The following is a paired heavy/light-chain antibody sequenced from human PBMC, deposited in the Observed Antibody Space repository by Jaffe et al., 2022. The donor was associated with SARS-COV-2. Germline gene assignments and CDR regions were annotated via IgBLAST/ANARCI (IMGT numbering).Light chain of an antibody. J-gene: IGLJ2*01. CDR2: SNN. CDR1: GSNIGTNH. Sequence: QSVLTQPPSASGAPGQSVTISCSGSGSNIGTNHVNWYQQLPGTAPKLFISSNNQRPSGVPDRFSGSKSGTSVSLAISGLRSEDEADYYCATWDERLNAVVFGGGTKLTVL. V-gene: IGLV1-44*01. CDR3: ATWDERLNAVV.
Heavy chain of an antibody. CDR2: IKQDGSEK. CDR3: VKDLLGATSH. CDR1: GFTFTTYW. Sequence: EVQLVESGGGLVQPGGSLTLSCAASGFTFTTYWMAWVRQAPGQGLEWVANIKQDGSEKNYVDSVKGRYTISRDNAKNSLYLQMNSLRAEDTAVYYCVKDLLGATSHWGQGILVTVSS. J-gene: IGHJ4*02. V-gene: IGHV3-7*03. D-gene: IGHD1-26*01.